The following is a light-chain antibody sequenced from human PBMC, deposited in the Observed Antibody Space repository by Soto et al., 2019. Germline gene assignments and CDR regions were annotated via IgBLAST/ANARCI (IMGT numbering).Light chain of an antibody. Sequence: QSALTQPASVSGSPGQSITISCTGTSSDVGGSNHVSWYQQHPGKAPKLMIYGVSNRPSGISNRVSGSKSGNTASLTISGFQAEDEADYYCSSYTSTTLVFGGGTKLTVL. J-gene: IGLJ2*01. CDR2: GVS. CDR3: SSYTSTTLV. CDR1: SSDVGGSNH. V-gene: IGLV2-14*01.